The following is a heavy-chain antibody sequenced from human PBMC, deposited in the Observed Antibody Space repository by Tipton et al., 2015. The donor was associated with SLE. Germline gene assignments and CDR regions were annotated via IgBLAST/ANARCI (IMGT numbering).Heavy chain of an antibody. CDR2: INHSGST. CDR1: GGSLSVYY. J-gene: IGHJ4*02. D-gene: IGHD6-19*01. V-gene: IGHV4-34*01. Sequence: TLSLTCAVYGGSLSVYYWSWIRQPPGKGLEWIGEINHSGSTNYNPSLKSRVTISVDTSKTQFSLKLSSVTAADTAVYYCARLVGSGSLGIRWDYWGQGTLVSVSS. CDR3: ARLVGSGSLGIRWDY.